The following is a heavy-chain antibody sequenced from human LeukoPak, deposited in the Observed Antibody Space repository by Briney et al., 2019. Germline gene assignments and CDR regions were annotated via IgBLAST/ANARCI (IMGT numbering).Heavy chain of an antibody. J-gene: IGHJ4*02. CDR1: GGSISNYY. V-gene: IGHV4-59*01. CDR2: IYYSGST. CDR3: ASGMIPSAWGSFDY. Sequence: SETLSLTCTVSGGSISNYYWSWIRQPPGKGLEWIGYIYYSGSTNYNPSLKSRVTISVDTSKNQFSLKLSSVTAADTAVYYCASGMIPSAWGSFDYWGQGTLVTVSS. D-gene: IGHD3-22*01.